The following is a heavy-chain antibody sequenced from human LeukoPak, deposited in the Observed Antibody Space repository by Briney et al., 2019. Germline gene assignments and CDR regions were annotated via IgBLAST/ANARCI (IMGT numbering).Heavy chain of an antibody. CDR3: ARLSEMFRGPQVIYYFDY. Sequence: PGGSLRLSCAASGFTFSSYSMYWVRQAPGKGLEWVANIKQDGTEKYYVDSVKGRFTISRDYARNSLYLQLNSLRAEDTAVYYCARLSEMFRGPQVIYYFDYWGQGTLVTVSS. CDR2: IKQDGTEK. J-gene: IGHJ4*02. CDR1: GFTFSSYS. V-gene: IGHV3-7*01. D-gene: IGHD3-10*01.